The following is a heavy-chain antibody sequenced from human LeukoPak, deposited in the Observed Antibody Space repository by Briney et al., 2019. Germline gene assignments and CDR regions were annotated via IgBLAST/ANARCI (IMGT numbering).Heavy chain of an antibody. J-gene: IGHJ4*02. D-gene: IGHD6-6*01. CDR1: GYTFTGYY. V-gene: IGHV1-2*02. CDR3: ARDLSIAARPSGY. CDR2: INPNSGGT. Sequence: ASVKVSCKASGYTFTGYYMHWVRQAPGQGLAWMGWINPNSGGTNYAQKFQGRVTMTRDTSISTAYMELSRLRSDDTAVYYCARDLSIAARPSGYWGQGTLVTVSS.